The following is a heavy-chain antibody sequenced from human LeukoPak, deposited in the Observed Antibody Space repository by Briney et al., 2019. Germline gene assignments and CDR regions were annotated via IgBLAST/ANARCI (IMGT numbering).Heavy chain of an antibody. D-gene: IGHD1-26*01. Sequence: GGSLRLSCAASGFTFSSYSMYWVRQAPGKGLEWVSYISSSSSTIYYADSVKGRFTISRDNAKNSLYLQMNSLRAEGTAVYYCASRVGATTFDYWGQGTLVTVSS. CDR1: GFTFSSYS. CDR2: ISSSSSTI. V-gene: IGHV3-48*01. J-gene: IGHJ4*02. CDR3: ASRVGATTFDY.